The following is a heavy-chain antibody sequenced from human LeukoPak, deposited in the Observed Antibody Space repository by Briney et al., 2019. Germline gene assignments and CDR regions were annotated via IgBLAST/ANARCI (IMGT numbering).Heavy chain of an antibody. Sequence: SGTLSLTCTVFGGSFSGYYWSWIRQSPGKGLEWIGEINESGNTNYNPPLKSRLTMSVDTTRNQFSLKLSSVTAADTAVYFCARPLINWGTYSYWGQGTLVTVSS. CDR2: INESGNT. J-gene: IGHJ4*02. D-gene: IGHD7-27*01. V-gene: IGHV4-34*01. CDR1: GGSFSGYY. CDR3: ARPLINWGTYSY.